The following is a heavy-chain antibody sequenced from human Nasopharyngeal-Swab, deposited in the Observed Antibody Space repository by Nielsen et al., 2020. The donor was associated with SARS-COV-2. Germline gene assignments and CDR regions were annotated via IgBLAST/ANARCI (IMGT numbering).Heavy chain of an antibody. CDR3: ARGPSSSRFDP. Sequence: AGSLRLSCVGSGFTFSDYYMSWIRQAPGKGLEWVSYIRDSGNTMYADPVKGRFTLSRDNARKSVYLQLNSLRAEDTAVYYCARGPSSSRFDPWGQGSLVTVSS. J-gene: IGHJ5*02. CDR2: IRDSGNTM. CDR1: GFTFSDYY. D-gene: IGHD6-13*01. V-gene: IGHV3-11*01.